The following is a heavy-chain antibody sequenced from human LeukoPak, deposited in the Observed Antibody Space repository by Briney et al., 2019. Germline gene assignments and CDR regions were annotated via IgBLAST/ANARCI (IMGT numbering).Heavy chain of an antibody. J-gene: IGHJ5*02. V-gene: IGHV3-74*01. CDR2: INSDGSST. D-gene: IGHD3-10*01. CDR1: GVTFSNYW. CDR3: ARESGITMLRGAHTP. Sequence: GGSLRLSCAASGVTFSNYWMHWVRQAPGKGLVWVSRINSDGSSTSYADSVKGRFTISRDNAKNSLYLQMNSLRAEDTAVYYCARESGITMLRGAHTPWGQGILVTVSS.